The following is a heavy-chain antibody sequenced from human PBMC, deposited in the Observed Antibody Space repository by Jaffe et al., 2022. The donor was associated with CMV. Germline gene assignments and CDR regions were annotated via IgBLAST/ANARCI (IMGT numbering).Heavy chain of an antibody. D-gene: IGHD2-2*01. CDR2: IYTSGST. J-gene: IGHJ6*02. CDR3: ARDQPHCSSTSCYRAFHYYYGMDV. Sequence: QVQLQESGPGLVKPSETLSLTCTVSGGSISSYYWSWIRQPAGKGLEWIGRIYTSGSTNYNPSLKSRVTMSVDTSKNQFSLKLSSVTAADTAVYYCARDQPHCSSTSCYRAFHYYYGMDVWGQGTTVTVSS. V-gene: IGHV4-4*07. CDR1: GGSISSYY.